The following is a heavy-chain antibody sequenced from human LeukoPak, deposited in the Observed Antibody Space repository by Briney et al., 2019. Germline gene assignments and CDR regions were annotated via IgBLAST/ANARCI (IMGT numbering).Heavy chain of an antibody. V-gene: IGHV1-24*01. CDR2: FDPEDAKT. Sequence: GASVKVSCKVSGYTLTELPMHWVRQAPGKGLEWMGGFDPEDAKTFYAEKFQGRVTMSEDTSADTAYMELSSLRSEDTAVYYCATGRSSGWVDSWGQGTRVTVSS. CDR1: GYTLTELP. CDR3: ATGRSSGWVDS. D-gene: IGHD6-19*01. J-gene: IGHJ4*02.